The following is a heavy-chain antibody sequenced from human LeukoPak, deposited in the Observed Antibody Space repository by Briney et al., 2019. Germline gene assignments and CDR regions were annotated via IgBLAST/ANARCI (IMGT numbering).Heavy chain of an antibody. CDR2: INSDGSST. CDR1: GFTFSNYW. D-gene: IGHD6-19*01. J-gene: IGHJ4*02. Sequence: SGGSLRLSCAASGFTFSNYWMTWVRQAPGKGLVWVSRINSDGSSTSYADSVKGRFTISRDNAKNTLYLQMNSLRAEDTAVYYCARKGVSFGSGWYVDYWGQGTLVTVSS. CDR3: ARKGVSFGSGWYVDY. V-gene: IGHV3-74*01.